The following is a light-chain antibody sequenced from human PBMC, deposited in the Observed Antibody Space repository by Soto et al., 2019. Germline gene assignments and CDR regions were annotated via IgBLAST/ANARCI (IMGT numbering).Light chain of an antibody. J-gene: IGLJ3*02. CDR1: SSNIGSNA. CDR2: NNS. V-gene: IGLV1-44*01. Sequence: QAVVTQPPSASGTPGQRVTISCSGSSSNIGSNAVNWYQQLPGTAPKLLIYNNSRRPSGVPDRFSGSKSGTSASLAISGLQSEDETDYYCAAWDDSLNGLVFGGGTKVTVL. CDR3: AAWDDSLNGLV.